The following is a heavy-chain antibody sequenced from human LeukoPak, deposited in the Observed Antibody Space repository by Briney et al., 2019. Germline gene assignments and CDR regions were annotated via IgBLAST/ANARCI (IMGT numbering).Heavy chain of an antibody. D-gene: IGHD3-22*01. V-gene: IGHV3-74*01. CDR2: INSDGFSI. Sequence: GGSLRLSCAASGITFSSYWMHWVRQAPGKGLVWVSRINSDGFSISYADSVKGRFTISRDNSKNTLYLQMNSLRAEDTAVYYCATLRKDYDSSGYYYEGFDYWGQGTLVTVSS. CDR1: GITFSSYW. CDR3: ATLRKDYDSSGYYYEGFDY. J-gene: IGHJ4*02.